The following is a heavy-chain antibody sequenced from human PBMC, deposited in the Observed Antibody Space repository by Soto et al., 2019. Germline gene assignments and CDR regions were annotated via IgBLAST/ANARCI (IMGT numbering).Heavy chain of an antibody. CDR2: INAGNGNT. Sequence: QVHLVQSGAEVKKPGASVKVSCKASGYTFTTYAMHWVRQAPGQRLEWMGWINAGNGNTKYSQKFQGRVTITSDTSASTGYMELSSLRSEDTAVYYCARDQGSPSFQHWGQGTLVTVSS. CDR3: ARDQGSPSFQH. V-gene: IGHV1-3*01. CDR1: GYTFTTYA. D-gene: IGHD2-15*01. J-gene: IGHJ1*01.